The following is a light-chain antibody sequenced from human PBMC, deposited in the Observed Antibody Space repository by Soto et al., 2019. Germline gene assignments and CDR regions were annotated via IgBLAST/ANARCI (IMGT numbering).Light chain of an antibody. CDR3: QLYGISVPVT. CDR2: GVS. J-gene: IGKJ5*01. Sequence: IVLTQSPGTLSLSPGETATLSCRASQAVDSKFLAWYQQNPGQAPRFIMFGVSGRATGVPARFSGGVSGTDFPLTIRSLEPEDFAVYYCQLYGISVPVTFGQGTRLQI. CDR1: QAVDSKF. V-gene: IGKV3-20*01.